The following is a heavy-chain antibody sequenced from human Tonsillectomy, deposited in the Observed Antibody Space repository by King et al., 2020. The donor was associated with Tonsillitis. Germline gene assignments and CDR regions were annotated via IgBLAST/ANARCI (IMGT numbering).Heavy chain of an antibody. D-gene: IGHD5-24*01. CDR2: INHIGTT. V-gene: IGHV4-34*01. J-gene: IGHJ3*02. Sequence: VQLQQWGAGLLKPSETLSLTCVVYGGSFSGYYWSWIRQPPGKGLEWIGEINHIGTTNNNPSLKSRVTMSVDTSKNQFSLKLSSVTAADTAVYYCARGGWPFDNDDAFDIWGQGTVVTVS. CDR1: GGSFSGYY. CDR3: ARGGWPFDNDDAFDI.